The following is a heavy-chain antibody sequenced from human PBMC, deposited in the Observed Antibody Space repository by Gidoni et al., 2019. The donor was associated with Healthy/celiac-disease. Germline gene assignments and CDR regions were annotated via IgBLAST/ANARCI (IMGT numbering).Heavy chain of an antibody. CDR1: GGSISRGGYY. CDR2: IYYSGST. D-gene: IGHD6-6*01. V-gene: IGHV4-31*03. CDR3: ASNRIVAARPGSFDY. Sequence: QVQLQESGPGLVKPSQPLSLTCPVPGGSISRGGYYWSWIRQHPGKGLEWIGYIYYSGSTYYNPSLKSRVTISVDTSKNQFSLKLSSVTAADTAVYYCASNRIVAARPGSFDYWGQGTLVTVSS. J-gene: IGHJ4*02.